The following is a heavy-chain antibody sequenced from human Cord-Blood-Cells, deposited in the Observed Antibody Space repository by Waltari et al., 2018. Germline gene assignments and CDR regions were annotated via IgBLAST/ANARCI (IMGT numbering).Heavy chain of an antibody. CDR2: INHSGST. Sequence: QVQLQQWGAGLLKPSETLSLTCAVYGGSFSGYYWSWIRQPPGKGLEWIGEINHSGSTNDNPSLKSRVTISVDTSKNQFSLKLSSVTAADTAVYYCAREGGLAAAGTDYWGQGTLVTVSS. CDR1: GGSFSGYY. CDR3: AREGGLAAAGTDY. D-gene: IGHD6-13*01. V-gene: IGHV4-34*01. J-gene: IGHJ4*02.